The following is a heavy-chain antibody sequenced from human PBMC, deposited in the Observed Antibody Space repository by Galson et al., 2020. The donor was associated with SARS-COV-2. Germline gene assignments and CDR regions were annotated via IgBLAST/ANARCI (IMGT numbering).Heavy chain of an antibody. J-gene: IGHJ6*03. CDR1: RGSLSSSSYY. CDR2: VYYTDVA. CDR3: ARSGCSGGVCYPTYFYYLDV. V-gene: IGHV4-39*01. Sequence: SETLSLTCTVSRGSLSSSSYYWAWIRQPPGKGLEWLATVYYTDVAFYNPSLQGRLTTSVDPSKNQFSLNLTSVTAADTAIYYCARSGCSGGVCYPTYFYYLDVWGKGTTVTVSS. D-gene: IGHD2-8*02.